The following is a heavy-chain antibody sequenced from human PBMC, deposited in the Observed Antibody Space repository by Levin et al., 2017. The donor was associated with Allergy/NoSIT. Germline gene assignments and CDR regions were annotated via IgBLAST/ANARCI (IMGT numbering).Heavy chain of an antibody. Sequence: SQTLSLTCNVSGGSMSRTGYYWGWIRQSPGKGLEWIASGYSSGSTYYNPSLKSRVTISFDTSQNRFSLKLNSVTAEDTAVYFCAREIYDVWSGVEQGAFDIWGQGTLVTVSS. J-gene: IGHJ3*02. CDR1: GGSMSRTGYY. D-gene: IGHD3-3*01. V-gene: IGHV4-39*07. CDR2: GYSSGST. CDR3: AREIYDVWSGVEQGAFDI.